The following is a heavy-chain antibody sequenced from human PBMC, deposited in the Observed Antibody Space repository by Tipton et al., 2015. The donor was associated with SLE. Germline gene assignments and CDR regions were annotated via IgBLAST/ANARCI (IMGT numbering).Heavy chain of an antibody. CDR1: GFTFSSYA. Sequence: GSLRLSCAASGFTFSSYAMSWVRRAPGKGLEWVSAISGSGGSTYYADSVKGRFTIPRDNSKNTLYLQMNSLRAEDTAVYYCAKDKARDGSYYGDYWGQGTLVTVSS. V-gene: IGHV3-23*01. D-gene: IGHD1-26*01. J-gene: IGHJ4*02. CDR2: ISGSGGST. CDR3: AKDKARDGSYYGDY.